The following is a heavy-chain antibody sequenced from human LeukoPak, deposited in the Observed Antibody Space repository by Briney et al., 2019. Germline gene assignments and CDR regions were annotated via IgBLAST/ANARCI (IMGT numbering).Heavy chain of an antibody. CDR1: GYTLTTYD. CDR2: MNPNSGNT. J-gene: IGHJ4*02. CDR3: ARRNTAMVAGLDY. V-gene: IGHV1-8*01. Sequence: ASVKVSCKASGYTLTTYDINWVRQATGQGLEWMGWMNPNSGNTGYAQKFQGRVTMTRNTSISTAFTELSGLRSEDTAVYFCARRNTAMVAGLDYWGQGSLVTVSS. D-gene: IGHD5-18*01.